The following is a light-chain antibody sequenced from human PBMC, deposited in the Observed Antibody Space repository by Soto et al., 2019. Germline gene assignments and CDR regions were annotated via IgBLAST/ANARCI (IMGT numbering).Light chain of an antibody. CDR2: AAS. CDR3: LQHTTYPRT. V-gene: IGKV1-17*01. Sequence: DIQMTQSPSSLSASVGDRVTITCRASQGIRNDLTWYQQIPGKAPKRLIYAASRLQSGGPSRFSGSGSGTEFTLTISSLQPEDFATYYCLQHTTYPRTFGQGTRVEIK. CDR1: QGIRND. J-gene: IGKJ2*02.